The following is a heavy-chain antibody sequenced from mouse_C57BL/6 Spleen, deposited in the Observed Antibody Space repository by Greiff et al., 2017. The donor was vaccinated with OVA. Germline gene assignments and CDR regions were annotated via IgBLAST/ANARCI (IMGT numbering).Heavy chain of an antibody. J-gene: IGHJ2*01. V-gene: IGHV3-1*01. CDR1: GYSITSGYD. D-gene: IGHD3-1*01. CDR3: AREVWGFFDY. CDR2: ISYSGST. Sequence: VQLQQSGPGMVKPSQSLSLTCTVTGYSITSGYDWHWIRHFPGNKLEWMGYISYSGSTNYNPSLKSRISITHDTSKNHFFLKLNSVTTEDTATYYCAREVWGFFDYWGQGTTLTVSS.